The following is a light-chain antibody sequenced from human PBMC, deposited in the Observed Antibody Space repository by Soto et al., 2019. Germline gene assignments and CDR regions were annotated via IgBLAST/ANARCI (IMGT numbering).Light chain of an antibody. CDR2: WAS. CDR1: QSVLYSSNNQNY. J-gene: IGKJ4*01. V-gene: IGKV4-1*01. CDR3: QQYYSTPLT. Sequence: DIVMTQSPDSLAVSLGERATINCKSGQSVLYSSNNQNYLAWYQQKPGQPPKLLIYWASTRESGVPDRFSGSGSGTDFTLTISSLQAEDVAVYYCQQYYSTPLTFGGGTKVEIK.